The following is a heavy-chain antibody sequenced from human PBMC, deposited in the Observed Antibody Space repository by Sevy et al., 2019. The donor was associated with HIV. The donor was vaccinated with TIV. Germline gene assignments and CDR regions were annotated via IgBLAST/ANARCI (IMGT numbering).Heavy chain of an antibody. CDR3: ANDDGLISPYYFDY. CDR2: IYYSGST. CDR1: GGSISSSSYY. V-gene: IGHV4-39*01. J-gene: IGHJ4*02. Sequence: SETLSLTCTVSGGSISSSSYYWGWIRQPPGKGLEWIGSIYYSGSTYYNPSLKSRVTISVDTSKNQFSLKLSSVTAADTAVYYCANDDGLISPYYFDYWGQGTLVTVSS. D-gene: IGHD3-16*01.